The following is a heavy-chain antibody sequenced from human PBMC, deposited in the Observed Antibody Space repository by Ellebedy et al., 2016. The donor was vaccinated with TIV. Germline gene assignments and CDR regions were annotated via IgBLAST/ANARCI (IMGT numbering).Heavy chain of an antibody. CDR1: GGTFSSYA. V-gene: IGHV1-18*01. J-gene: IGHJ3*02. CDR2: ISAYNGNT. Sequence: ASVKVSXXASGGTFSSYAISWVRQAPGQGLEWMGWISAYNGNTNYAQKLQGRVTMTTDTSTSTAYMELRSLRSDDTAVYYCAGHGSYQAFDIWGQGTMVTVSS. CDR3: AGHGSYQAFDI. D-gene: IGHD1-26*01.